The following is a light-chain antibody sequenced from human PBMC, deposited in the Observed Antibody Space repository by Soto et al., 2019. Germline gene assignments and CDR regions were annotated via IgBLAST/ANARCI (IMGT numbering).Light chain of an antibody. J-gene: IGLJ3*02. CDR1: NIAIKS. CDR2: DDG. V-gene: IGLV3-21*02. Sequence: SYELTQAPSVSVAPGQTARITCGGNNIAIKSVHWYQQKPGQAPVLVVYDDGDRPSGIPERFSGSNSGNTATLTITRVEAGDEADYHCQVWDRNSDHQVFGGGTKLTVL. CDR3: QVWDRNSDHQV.